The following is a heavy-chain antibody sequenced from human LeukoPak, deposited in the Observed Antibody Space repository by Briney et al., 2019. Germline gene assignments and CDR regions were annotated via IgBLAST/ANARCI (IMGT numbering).Heavy chain of an antibody. Sequence: KPSETLSLTCVVLVGSLRGYRCGAGRQPPGKGLEWIGEINHSGSTNYSPSLNSRVTISVDTSKNHLSPRLISVTTADAAVDYCPCVNRNPGSYYYARSIYYEPYYYGMDVWGQGTTVTVSS. D-gene: IGHD3-22*01. J-gene: IGHJ6*02. CDR1: VGSLRGYR. CDR3: PCVNRNPGSYYYARSIYYEPYYYGMDV. CDR2: INHSGST. V-gene: IGHV4-34*01.